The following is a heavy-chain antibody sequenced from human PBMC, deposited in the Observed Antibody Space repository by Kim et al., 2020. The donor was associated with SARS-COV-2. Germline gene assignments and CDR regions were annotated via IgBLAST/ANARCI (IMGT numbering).Heavy chain of an antibody. Sequence: YVDSVKGRFTISRDNAKNSLYLQMNSLRAEDTAVYYCARDVGGRYSRSDYWGQGTLVTVSS. D-gene: IGHD6-13*01. J-gene: IGHJ4*02. CDR3: ARDVGGRYSRSDY. V-gene: IGHV3-7*01.